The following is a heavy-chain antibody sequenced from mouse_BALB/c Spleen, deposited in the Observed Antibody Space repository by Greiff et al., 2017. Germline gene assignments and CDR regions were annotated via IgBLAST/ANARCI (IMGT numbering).Heavy chain of an antibody. Sequence: EVQLVESGPELVKPGASVKISCKASGYTFTDYNMHWVKQSHGKSLEWIGYIYPYNGGTGYNQKFKSKATLTVDNSSSTAYMELRSLTSEDSAVYYFARQGGSSLDYWGQGTTLTVSS. J-gene: IGHJ2*01. CDR1: GYTFTDYN. CDR2: IYPYNGGT. CDR3: ARQGGSSLDY. D-gene: IGHD1-1*01. V-gene: IGHV1S29*02.